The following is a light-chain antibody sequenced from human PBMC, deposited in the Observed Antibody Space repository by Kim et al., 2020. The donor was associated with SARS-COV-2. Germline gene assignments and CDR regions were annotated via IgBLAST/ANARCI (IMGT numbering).Light chain of an antibody. CDR3: HQYSRWPAYT. CDR1: QTVGSN. J-gene: IGKJ2*01. V-gene: IGKV3-15*01. Sequence: EILLTQSPATLSVSPGERATLSCRARQTVGSNVAWYQQKPGQAPRLLIYSASTRATDVPVRFSGSGSGTEFSLTISSLQSEDVAVYSCHQYSRWPAYTFGQGTKLE. CDR2: SAS.